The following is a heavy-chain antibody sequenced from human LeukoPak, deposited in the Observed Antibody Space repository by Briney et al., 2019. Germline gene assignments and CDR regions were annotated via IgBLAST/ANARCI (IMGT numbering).Heavy chain of an antibody. D-gene: IGHD2-2*01. J-gene: IGHJ4*02. CDR2: IKQDGSEK. CDR1: GFTFSSYW. Sequence: GGSLRLSCAASGFTFSSYWMSWVRQAPGMGLEWVANIKQDGSEKDYADSVKGRFTISRDNSKNTLYLQMNSLRAEDTAVYYCARVPLGYCSSTSCYLDYWGQGTLVTVSS. CDR3: ARVPLGYCSSTSCYLDY. V-gene: IGHV3-7*03.